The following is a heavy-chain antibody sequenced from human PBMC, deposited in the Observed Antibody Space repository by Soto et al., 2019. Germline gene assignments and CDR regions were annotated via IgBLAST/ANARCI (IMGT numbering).Heavy chain of an antibody. CDR3: AHLPRPVVVGAPFEL. CDR1: GVSLTTSGVG. V-gene: IGHV2-5*02. J-gene: IGHJ4*02. Sequence: QITLRESGPPLVQPTQTLTLTCTLSGVSLTTSGVGVGWIRQPPGKALEWLALIYWADDKRFSPSLKSRLAXTXAXSXFHVVMTMTDMAPVDTAIYYCAHLPRPVVVGAPFELWGPGSQVTVSS. CDR2: IYWADDK. D-gene: IGHD2-15*01.